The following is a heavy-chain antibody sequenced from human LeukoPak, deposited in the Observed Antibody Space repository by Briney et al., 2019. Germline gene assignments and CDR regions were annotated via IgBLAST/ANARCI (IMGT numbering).Heavy chain of an antibody. CDR1: GFSFSTYA. J-gene: IGHJ3*02. CDR2: ISGSGDNT. D-gene: IGHD6-19*01. CDR3: VKRGGTGWGAFDI. V-gene: IGHV3-23*01. Sequence: GGSLRLSCAASGFSFSTYAMNWVRQVPGKGLEWVSSISGSGDNTYYTDSVKGRFSISRDNSKNTLYLQMSSLRAEDTAVYYCVKRGGTGWGAFDIWGQGTMVTVSS.